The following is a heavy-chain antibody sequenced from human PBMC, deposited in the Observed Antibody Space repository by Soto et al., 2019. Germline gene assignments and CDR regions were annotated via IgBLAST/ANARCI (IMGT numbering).Heavy chain of an antibody. V-gene: IGHV1-69*01. D-gene: IGHD5-12*01. CDR2: IIPIFNSA. CDR1: GGTFNNYA. CDR3: AREVTVASYSFDF. Sequence: QVQLVQSGAEVKRPGSSEKVSCKASGGTFNNYALSWVRQAPGQGLEWMGGIIPIFNSANYAQKFQGRVTITADDSTSTAYMELRSLRPDDTAVYYCAREVTVASYSFDFWGQGTLVTVSS. J-gene: IGHJ4*02.